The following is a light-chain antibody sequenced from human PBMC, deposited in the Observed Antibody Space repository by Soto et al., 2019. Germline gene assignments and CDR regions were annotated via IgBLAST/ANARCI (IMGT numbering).Light chain of an antibody. CDR1: SSDVGAYNS. CDR3: CSYAGSYTWV. Sequence: QSALTQPPSASGSPGQSVTISCTGTSSDVGAYNSVSWYQQHPGKAPKLMISDVTKRPSGVPDRFSDSKSGNTASLTISGLQAEDEADYYCCSYAGSYTWVFGGGTQLTVL. CDR2: DVT. V-gene: IGLV2-11*01. J-gene: IGLJ3*02.